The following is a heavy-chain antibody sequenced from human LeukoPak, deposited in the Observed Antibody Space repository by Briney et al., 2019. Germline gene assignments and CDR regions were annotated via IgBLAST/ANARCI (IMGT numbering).Heavy chain of an antibody. CDR1: GFSVSNYY. CDR2: MYTGGGR. D-gene: IGHD2-21*02. V-gene: IGHV3-66*01. Sequence: GGSLRLSCAASGFSVSNYYMGWVRQPPGKGLEWVSVMYTGGGRYYGDSVKGRFTISRDNSKNTVFLQMNSLRVEDTALYYCTRGQSYCGADCYSDWGQGTLVTVSS. J-gene: IGHJ4*02. CDR3: TRGQSYCGADCYSD.